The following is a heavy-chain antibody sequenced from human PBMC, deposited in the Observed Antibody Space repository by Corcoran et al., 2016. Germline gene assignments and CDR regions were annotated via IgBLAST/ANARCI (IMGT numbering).Heavy chain of an antibody. CDR1: GFTLSNAW. D-gene: IGHD6-19*01. CDR3: TTVAATYYYYGMDV. Sequence: EVQLVESGGGLVKPGGSLRLSCAASGFTLSNAWMSWVRQAPGKGLEWVGRIKSKTDGGTTDYAAPVKGRFTISRDDSKHTLYMQMNSLTTEDTAVYYCTTVAATYYYYGMDVCGQGTTVTVSS. V-gene: IGHV3-15*01. CDR2: IKSKTDGGTT. J-gene: IGHJ6*02.